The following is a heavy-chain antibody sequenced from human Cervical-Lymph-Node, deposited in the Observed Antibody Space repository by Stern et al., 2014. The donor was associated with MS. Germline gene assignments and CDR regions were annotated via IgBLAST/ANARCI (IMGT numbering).Heavy chain of an antibody. V-gene: IGHV1-69*09. J-gene: IGHJ4*02. Sequence: QLVQSGAEVKKPGSSVKVSCKASGGTFSSYTISWVRQAPGQGLERMGRIIPILGIANYAQKFQGRVTITADKSTSTAYMELSSLRSEDTAVYYCAREPDYGDYAIDYWGQGTLVTVSS. D-gene: IGHD4-17*01. CDR2: IIPILGIA. CDR3: AREPDYGDYAIDY. CDR1: GGTFSSYT.